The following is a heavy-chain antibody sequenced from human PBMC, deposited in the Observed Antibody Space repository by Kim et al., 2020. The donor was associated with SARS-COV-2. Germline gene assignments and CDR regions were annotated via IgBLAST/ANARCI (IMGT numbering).Heavy chain of an antibody. CDR1: GFTFSSYG. V-gene: IGHV3-30*18. CDR3: AKDQSFIGRDRWFDP. J-gene: IGHJ5*02. D-gene: IGHD2-15*01. CDR2: ISYDGSNK. Sequence: GGSLRLSCAASGFTFSSYGMHWVRQAPGKGLEWVAVISYDGSNKYYADSVKGRFTISRDNSKNTLYLQMNSLRAEDTAVYYCAKDQSFIGRDRWFDPWGQGTLVTVSS.